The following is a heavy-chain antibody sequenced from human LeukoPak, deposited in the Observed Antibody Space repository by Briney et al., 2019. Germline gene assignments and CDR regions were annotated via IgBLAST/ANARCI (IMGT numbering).Heavy chain of an antibody. J-gene: IGHJ6*03. Sequence: GGSLRLSCAASGFTFSSYWMSWVRQAPGKGLEWVANIKQDGSEKYYVDSVKGRFTISRDNAKNSLYLQMNSLRAEDTAVYYCAKGRASRLGSYYYYMDVWGKGTTVTISS. CDR1: GFTFSSYW. CDR2: IKQDGSEK. D-gene: IGHD2-2*01. CDR3: AKGRASRLGSYYYYMDV. V-gene: IGHV3-7*01.